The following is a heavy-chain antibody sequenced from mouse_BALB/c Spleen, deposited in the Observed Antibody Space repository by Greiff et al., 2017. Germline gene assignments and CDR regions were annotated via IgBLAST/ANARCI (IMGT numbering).Heavy chain of an antibody. Sequence: VQLQQSGAELVKPGASVKLSCTASGFNIKDTYMHWVKQRPEQGLEWIGRIDPANGNTKYDPKFQGKATITADTSSNTAYLQLSSLTSEDTAVYYCANYYGSSLGYWGQGTTLTVSS. V-gene: IGHV14-3*02. D-gene: IGHD1-1*01. J-gene: IGHJ2*01. CDR2: IDPANGNT. CDR1: GFNIKDTY. CDR3: ANYYGSSLGY.